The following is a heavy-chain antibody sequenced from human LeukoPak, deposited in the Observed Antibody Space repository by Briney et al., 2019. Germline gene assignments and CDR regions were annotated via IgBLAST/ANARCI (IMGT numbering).Heavy chain of an antibody. V-gene: IGHV3-23*01. J-gene: IGHJ6*02. Sequence: GGSLRLSCAASGFTFSSYAMSWVRQAPGKGLERVSAISGSGGSTYYADSVKGRFTISRDNSKNTLYLQMNSLRAEDTAVYYCAKGSGYYSYYGMDVWGQGTTVTVSS. D-gene: IGHD1-26*01. CDR2: ISGSGGST. CDR1: GFTFSSYA. CDR3: AKGSGYYSYYGMDV.